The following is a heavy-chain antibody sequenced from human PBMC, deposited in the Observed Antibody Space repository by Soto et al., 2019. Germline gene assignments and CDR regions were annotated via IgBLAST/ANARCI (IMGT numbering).Heavy chain of an antibody. J-gene: IGHJ5*02. Sequence: SETLSLTCNVSGGSISSSSYYWGWIRQPPGKGLEWIGSIYYSGSTYYNPSLKSRVTISVDTSKNQFSLKLSSVTAADTAVYYCARHRVVAATHPFNNWFDPWGQGTLVTV. CDR2: IYYSGST. V-gene: IGHV4-39*01. D-gene: IGHD2-15*01. CDR3: ARHRVVAATHPFNNWFDP. CDR1: GGSISSSSYY.